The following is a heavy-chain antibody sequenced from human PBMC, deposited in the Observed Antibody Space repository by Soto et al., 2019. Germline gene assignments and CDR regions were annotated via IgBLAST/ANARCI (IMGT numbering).Heavy chain of an antibody. D-gene: IGHD1-26*01. CDR3: ARDVESGSSQYYYYYYGMDV. J-gene: IGHJ6*02. V-gene: IGHV3-23*01. CDR1: GFNFAKFA. CDR2: ISGGGSTT. Sequence: GGSLRLSCAASGFNFAKFAMNWVRQAPGQGLEWVSAISGGGSTTYYADSVKGRFTISRDNSRNTVHLQIDSLRAEDTAIYYCARDVESGSSQYYYYYYGMDVWGQGTTVTVSS.